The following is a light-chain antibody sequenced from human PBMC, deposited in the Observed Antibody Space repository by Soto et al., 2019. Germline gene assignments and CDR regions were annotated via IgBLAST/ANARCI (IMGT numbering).Light chain of an antibody. CDR1: QSVSSN. Sequence: EIVMTQSPATLSVSPGERATLSCRASQSVSSNLAWYQQKPGQAPRLLIYGASTRATGVPVRFSGSGSGTEFTLTISSLQSEDFAVYYCQHYNHWPPWTFGQGTKVEIK. CDR2: GAS. V-gene: IGKV3-15*01. CDR3: QHYNHWPPWT. J-gene: IGKJ1*01.